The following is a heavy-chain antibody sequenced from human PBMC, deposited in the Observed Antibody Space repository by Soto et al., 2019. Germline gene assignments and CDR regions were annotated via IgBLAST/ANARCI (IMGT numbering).Heavy chain of an antibody. CDR1: GYTFTSYA. CDR2: INAGNGNT. Sequence: GASVKVSCKASGYTFTSYAMHWVRQAPGQRLEWMGWINAGNGNTKYSQKFQGRVTITRDTSASTAYMELSSLRSEDTAVHYCARDPGGYSYGYVNGWFDPWGQGTLVTVSS. D-gene: IGHD5-18*01. J-gene: IGHJ5*02. CDR3: ARDPGGYSYGYVNGWFDP. V-gene: IGHV1-3*01.